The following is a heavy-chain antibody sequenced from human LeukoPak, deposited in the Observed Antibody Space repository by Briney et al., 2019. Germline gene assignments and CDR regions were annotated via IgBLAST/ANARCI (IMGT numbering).Heavy chain of an antibody. V-gene: IGHV4-59*05. D-gene: IGHD6-13*01. CDR3: ASLSSSTDYYGMDV. Sequence: KTSETLSLTCTVSGGSISSYYWSWIRQPPGKGLEWIGSIYYSGSTYYNPSLKSRVTISVDTSKNQFSLKLSSVTAADTAVYYCASLSSSTDYYGMDVWGQGTTVTVSS. CDR1: GGSISSYY. J-gene: IGHJ6*02. CDR2: IYYSGST.